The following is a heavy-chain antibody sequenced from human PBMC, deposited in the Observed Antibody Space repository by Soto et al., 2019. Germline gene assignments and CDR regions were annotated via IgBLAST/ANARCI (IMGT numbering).Heavy chain of an antibody. CDR1: GFTFLSYR. J-gene: IGHJ3*02. CDR3: ARGGGDYYASSDAFDI. D-gene: IGHD3-22*01. Sequence: GGSLRLSCAASGFTFLSYRLTWVRQTPGKGLQWVSSIRSSSSYIYYADSGKGRFTISRDNAKNSPYLQMKSPRAEDTAVYYCARGGGDYYASSDAFDIWGQGTMVTVSS. CDR2: IRSSSSYI. V-gene: IGHV3-21*01.